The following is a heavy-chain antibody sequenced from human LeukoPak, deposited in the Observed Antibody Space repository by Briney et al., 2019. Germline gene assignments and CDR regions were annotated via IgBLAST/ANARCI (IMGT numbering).Heavy chain of an antibody. V-gene: IGHV1-8*01. CDR3: ARGSGPYSSSWYGIYDY. Sequence: ASVKVSCKASGYTFTSYDINWVRQATGQGLEWMGWMNPNSGNTGYAQKYQGRVTMTRNTSISTAYMELSSLRSEDTAVYYCARGSGPYSSSWYGIYDYWGQGTLVTVSS. D-gene: IGHD6-13*01. CDR2: MNPNSGNT. CDR1: GYTFTSYD. J-gene: IGHJ4*02.